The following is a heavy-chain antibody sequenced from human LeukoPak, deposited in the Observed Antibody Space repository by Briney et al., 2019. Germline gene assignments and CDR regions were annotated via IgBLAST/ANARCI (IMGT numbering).Heavy chain of an antibody. V-gene: IGHV4-31*03. CDR1: GDSISSGDYY. J-gene: IGHJ3*02. D-gene: IGHD3-16*01. CDR3: VRDRVLGAFDI. CDR2: IYYSGST. Sequence: SETLSLTCTVSGDSISSGDYYWTWIRQHPGKGLEWIGCIYYSGSTYYNLSLKSRVIISADTSKNHFSLKLSSVTAADTAVYYCVRDRVLGAFDIWGQGTMVTVSS.